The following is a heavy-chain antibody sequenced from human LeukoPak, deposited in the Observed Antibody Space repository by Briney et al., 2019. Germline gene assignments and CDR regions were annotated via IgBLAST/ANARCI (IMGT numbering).Heavy chain of an antibody. CDR2: IHSGGST. J-gene: IGHJ5*02. V-gene: IGHV3-53*01. CDR3: ARVFDYGDYGWFDP. Sequence: GGSLRLSCAASGLPVSSNYMSWVRQAPGKGLEWVSVIHSGGSTYYADSVKGRFTISRDDSKNTLYLQMNSVRAADTAVYYCARVFDYGDYGWFDPWGQGTLVTVSS. D-gene: IGHD4-17*01. CDR1: GLPVSSNY.